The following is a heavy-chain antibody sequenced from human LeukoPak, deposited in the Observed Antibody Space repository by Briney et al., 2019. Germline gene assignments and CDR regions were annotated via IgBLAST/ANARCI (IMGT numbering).Heavy chain of an antibody. Sequence: SETLSLTCAVSGYSISSGDYWGWIRQPPGKGLEWIGYIHYTGTPTYNPSLESRVAISLDTSKNQFSLKVNSVTAADTAVYYRARDFDSSGRWYFHMDVWGKGTTVTVSS. CDR2: IHYTGTP. V-gene: IGHV4-61*08. CDR3: ARDFDSSGRWYFHMDV. CDR1: GYSISSGDY. D-gene: IGHD3-22*01. J-gene: IGHJ6*03.